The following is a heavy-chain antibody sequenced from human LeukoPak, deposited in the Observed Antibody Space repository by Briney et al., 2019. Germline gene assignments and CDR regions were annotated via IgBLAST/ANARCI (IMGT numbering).Heavy chain of an antibody. CDR1: GFIFSNHG. CDR2: ISGSGDST. Sequence: PGGSLRLSCAASGFIFSNHGMNWVRQAPGKGLEWVSTISGSGDSTYYADSVKGRFTISRDNSKNTPYLQMNRLRVEDMAVYYCAKGAYYGDWGQGTLVTVSS. CDR3: AKGAYYGD. D-gene: IGHD3-3*01. J-gene: IGHJ4*02. V-gene: IGHV3-23*01.